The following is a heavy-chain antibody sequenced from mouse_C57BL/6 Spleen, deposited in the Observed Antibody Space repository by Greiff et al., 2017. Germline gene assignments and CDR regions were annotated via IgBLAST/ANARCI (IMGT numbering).Heavy chain of an antibody. J-gene: IGHJ1*03. D-gene: IGHD1-1*01. CDR1: GYTFTSYD. Sequence: VQLQQSGPELVKPGASVKLSCKASGYTFTSYDINWVKQRPGQGLEWIGRIYPGDGSTKYNEKFKGKATLTVDTSSSTAYMELHSLTSEDSAVYVCARRCDGSSHWYFDVWGTGTTVTVSS. V-gene: IGHV1-85*01. CDR2: IYPGDGST. CDR3: ARRCDGSSHWYFDV.